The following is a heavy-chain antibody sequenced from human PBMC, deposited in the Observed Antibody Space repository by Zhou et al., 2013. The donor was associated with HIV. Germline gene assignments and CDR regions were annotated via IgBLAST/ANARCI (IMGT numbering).Heavy chain of an antibody. J-gene: IGHJ6*02. CDR1: GYTLTDFG. CDR3: ARDNGYYDSSGNHYYYYSGMDV. D-gene: IGHD3-22*01. V-gene: IGHV1-18*01. Sequence: QVQLVQSGAEVKEPGASVKVSCKASGYTLTDFGVSWVRQAPGQGLEWMGWISSFRGHTNYAQKFQGRLTMTTDTSTNTAYMELRSLRSDDTAVYYCARDNGYYDSSGNHYYYYSGMDVVGRRDRRSPVSS. CDR2: ISSFRGHT.